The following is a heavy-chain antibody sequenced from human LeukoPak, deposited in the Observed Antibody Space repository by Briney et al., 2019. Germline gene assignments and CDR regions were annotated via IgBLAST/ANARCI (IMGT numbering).Heavy chain of an antibody. Sequence: PGGSLRLSCEASGFSFSYYSMNWVRQAPGEGPEWVAYIGGSDSNIYYADSVRGRFTISRDNAKNSLYLQMNSLRDEDTAVYYCARDRPYSGSTWDVDYWGPGTLVTVSS. CDR1: GFSFSYYS. CDR3: ARDRPYSGSTWDVDY. J-gene: IGHJ4*02. V-gene: IGHV3-48*02. CDR2: IGGSDSNI. D-gene: IGHD6-6*01.